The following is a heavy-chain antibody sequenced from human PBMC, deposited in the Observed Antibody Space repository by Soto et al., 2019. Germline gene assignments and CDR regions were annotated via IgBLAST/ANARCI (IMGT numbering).Heavy chain of an antibody. CDR3: ARDHFIEAAGTIYYYGMDV. D-gene: IGHD6-13*01. CDR1: GGSISSGGYY. V-gene: IGHV4-31*03. CDR2: IYYSGST. Sequence: SETLSLTCTVAGGSISSGGYYWSWIRKHPGKGLEWIGYIYYSGSTYYNPSLKSRVTISVDTSKNQFSLKLSSVTAADTAVYYCARDHFIEAAGTIYYYGMDVWGQGTTVTVSS. J-gene: IGHJ6*02.